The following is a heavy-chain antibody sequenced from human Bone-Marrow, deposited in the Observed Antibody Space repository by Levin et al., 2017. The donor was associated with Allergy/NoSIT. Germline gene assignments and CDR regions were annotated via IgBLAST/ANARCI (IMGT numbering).Heavy chain of an antibody. CDR2: MYYSGTT. V-gene: IGHV4-59*01. Sequence: GSLRLSCTVSGGSISPYYWSWMRQPPGKGLEWIGYMYYSGTTNYNPSLKSRVTISVDSSKNQFSLKLTSVTAADTAMYYCAKDGLGFGTAFDYWGQGTLVTVSS. D-gene: IGHD3-10*01. CDR3: AKDGLGFGTAFDY. CDR1: GGSISPYY. J-gene: IGHJ4*02.